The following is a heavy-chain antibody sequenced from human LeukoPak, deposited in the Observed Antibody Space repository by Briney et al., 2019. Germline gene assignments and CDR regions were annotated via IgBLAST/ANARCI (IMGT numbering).Heavy chain of an antibody. D-gene: IGHD6-6*01. Sequence: PSETPSLTCAVYGGSFSGYYWSWIRQPPGKGLEWIGEINHSGSTNYNPSLKSRVTISVDTSKNQFSLKLSSVTAADTAVYYCARVDEGSSPTFDYWGQGTLVTVSS. V-gene: IGHV4-34*01. CDR2: INHSGST. CDR1: GGSFSGYY. J-gene: IGHJ4*02. CDR3: ARVDEGSSPTFDY.